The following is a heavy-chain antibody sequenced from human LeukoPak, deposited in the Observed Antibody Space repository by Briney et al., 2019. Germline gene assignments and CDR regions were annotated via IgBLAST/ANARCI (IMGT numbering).Heavy chain of an antibody. CDR3: ARERIAAAATDY. V-gene: IGHV3-64*01. Sequence: GGSLRLSCAASGFTFSSYAMHWVCQAPGKGLEYVSAISSNGGSTYYANSVKGRFTISRDNSKNTLYLQMGSLRAEDTAVYYCARERIAAAATDYWGQGTLVTVSS. CDR1: GFTFSSYA. D-gene: IGHD6-13*01. J-gene: IGHJ4*02. CDR2: ISSNGGST.